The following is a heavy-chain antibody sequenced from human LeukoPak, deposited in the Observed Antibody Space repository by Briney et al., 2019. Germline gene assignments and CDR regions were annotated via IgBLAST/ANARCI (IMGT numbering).Heavy chain of an antibody. CDR2: IWYDGSNK. J-gene: IGHJ4*02. CDR1: GFTFSSYG. D-gene: IGHD5-12*01. Sequence: GRSLRLSCAASGFTFSSYGMHWVRQAPGEGLEWVAVIWYDGSNKYYADSVKGRFTISRDNSKNTLYLQMNSLRAEDTAVYYCARDGGYDYYWLDYWGQGTLVTVSS. V-gene: IGHV3-33*01. CDR3: ARDGGYDYYWLDY.